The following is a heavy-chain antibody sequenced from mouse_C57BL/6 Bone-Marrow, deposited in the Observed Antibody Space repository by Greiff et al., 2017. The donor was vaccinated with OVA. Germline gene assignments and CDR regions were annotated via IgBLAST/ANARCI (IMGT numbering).Heavy chain of an antibody. CDR3: ASPYPWFAY. J-gene: IGHJ3*01. CDR1: GYTFTSYG. CDR2: IYPRSGNT. V-gene: IGHV1-81*01. Sequence: VKLVESGAELARPGASVKLSCKASGYTFTSYGISWVKQRTGQGLEWIGEIYPRSGNTYYNEKFKGKATLTADKSSSTAYMELRSLTSEDSAVYLCASPYPWFAYWGQGTLVTVSA.